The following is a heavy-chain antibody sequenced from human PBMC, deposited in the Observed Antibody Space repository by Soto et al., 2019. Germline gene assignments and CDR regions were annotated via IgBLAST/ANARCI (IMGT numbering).Heavy chain of an antibody. CDR3: ARQGYCSSTACYTVDY. V-gene: IGHV5-51*01. D-gene: IGHD2-2*02. J-gene: IGHJ4*02. Sequence: GESLKTSCKSSGFSFTNYWNGWVRQVPGKGLEVMCIIYPGDYNTRYSPSFHGQVTISADKSICTAYLQWSSLKASDTAMYYCARQGYCSSTACYTVDYWGQGTLVTVSS. CDR1: GFSFTNYW. CDR2: IYPGDYNT.